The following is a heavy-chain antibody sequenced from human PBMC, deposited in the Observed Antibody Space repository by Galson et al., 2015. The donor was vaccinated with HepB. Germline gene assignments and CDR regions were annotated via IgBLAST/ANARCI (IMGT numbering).Heavy chain of an antibody. Sequence: SLRLSCAASGFTFSSYGMHWVRQAPGKGLEWVAVISYDGSNKYYADSVKGRFTISRDNSKNTLYLQMNSLRAEDTAVYYCAKDCSGGDCYSFDYWGQGTLVTVSS. CDR1: GFTFSSYG. CDR3: AKDCSGGDCYSFDY. D-gene: IGHD2-21*01. CDR2: ISYDGSNK. J-gene: IGHJ4*02. V-gene: IGHV3-30*18.